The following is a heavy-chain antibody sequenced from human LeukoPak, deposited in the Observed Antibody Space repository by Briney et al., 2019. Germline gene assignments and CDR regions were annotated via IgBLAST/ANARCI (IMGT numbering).Heavy chain of an antibody. D-gene: IGHD1-14*01. V-gene: IGHV3-30-3*01. J-gene: IGHJ6*02. Sequence: GGSLRLSCAASGFTFSSYAMHWVRQAPGKGLEWVAVISYDGSNKYYADSVKGRFTISRDNSKNTLYLQMNSLRAEDTAVYYLGKRSPNKDRIELRYDRWGQGA. CDR1: GFTFSSYA. CDR2: ISYDGSNK. CDR3: GKRSPNKDRIELRYDR.